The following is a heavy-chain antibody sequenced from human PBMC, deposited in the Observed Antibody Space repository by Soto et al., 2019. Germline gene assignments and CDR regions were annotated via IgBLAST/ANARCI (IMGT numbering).Heavy chain of an antibody. V-gene: IGHV1-18*04. J-gene: IGHJ5*02. CDR3: ARDQYSSGWSRGWFDP. D-gene: IGHD6-19*01. Sequence: ASVKVSCKASGYTFTRYGISWLRQAPGQGLEWMGWISAYNGNTNYAQKLQGRVTMTTDTSTSTAYMELRSLRSDDTAVYYCARDQYSSGWSRGWFDPWGQGTLVTVSS. CDR2: ISAYNGNT. CDR1: GYTFTRYG.